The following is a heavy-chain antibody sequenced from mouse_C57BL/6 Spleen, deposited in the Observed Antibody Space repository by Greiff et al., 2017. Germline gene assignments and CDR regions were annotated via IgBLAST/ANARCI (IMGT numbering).Heavy chain of an antibody. J-gene: IGHJ3*01. CDR1: GYSFTGYY. V-gene: IGHV1-42*01. CDR3: ARSLLREGFAY. CDR2: INPSTGGT. Sequence: EVQLQPSGPELVKPGASVKISCKASGYSFTGYYMNWVKQSPEKSLEWIGEINPSTGGTTYNQKFKAKATLTVDKSSSTAYMQLKSLTSEDSAVYYCARSLLREGFAYWGQGTLVTVSA. D-gene: IGHD1-1*01.